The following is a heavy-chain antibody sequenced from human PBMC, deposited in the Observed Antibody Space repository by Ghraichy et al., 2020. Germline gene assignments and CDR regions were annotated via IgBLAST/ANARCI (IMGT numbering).Heavy chain of an antibody. J-gene: IGHJ4*02. CDR1: GFTFSNYW. V-gene: IGHV3-7*01. D-gene: IGHD1-26*01. CDR2: IKQDGSEK. CDR3: ATDGGSNYREGSYY. Sequence: GESLNISCAASGFTFSNYWMSWVRQAPGQGLEWGANIKQDGSEKYYVDSVKGRFTISRDNAKNSVYLQMNSLRAEDTAVYYCATDGGSNYREGSYYWGQGTLVSVSS.